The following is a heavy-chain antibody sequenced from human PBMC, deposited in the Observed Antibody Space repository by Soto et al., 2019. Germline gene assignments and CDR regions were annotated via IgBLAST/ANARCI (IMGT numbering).Heavy chain of an antibody. CDR2: ISSSSSYI. J-gene: IGHJ4*02. Sequence: GGSLRLSCAASGFTFSSYSMNWVRQAPGKGLEWVSSISSSSSYIYYADSVKGRFTISRDNAKNSLYLQMNSLRAEDTAVCYCARGGITIFGVVIIRRGADYWGQGTLVTVSS. CDR3: ARGGITIFGVVIIRRGADY. V-gene: IGHV3-21*01. CDR1: GFTFSSYS. D-gene: IGHD3-3*01.